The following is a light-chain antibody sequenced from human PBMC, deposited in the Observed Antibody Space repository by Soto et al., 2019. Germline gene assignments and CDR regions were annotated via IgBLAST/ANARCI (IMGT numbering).Light chain of an antibody. V-gene: IGKV1-5*03. Sequence: DIQMTQSPSTLSASVGDRVIITCRASQSIGNLLAWYQQKPGKAPNLLIYKASTLESGVPSRFSGSGSGTEFTLTIISLQADDFATYYCQHYNSYSPFGGGTKVEIK. J-gene: IGKJ4*02. CDR2: KAS. CDR1: QSIGNL. CDR3: QHYNSYSP.